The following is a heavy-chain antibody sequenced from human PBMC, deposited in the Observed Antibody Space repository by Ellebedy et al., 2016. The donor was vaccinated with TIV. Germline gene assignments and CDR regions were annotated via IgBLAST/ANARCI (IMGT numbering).Heavy chain of an antibody. D-gene: IGHD2-2*01. CDR1: GFTFSDYA. CDR2: ISSSGGTI. CDR3: ARDTRFIDQQHNWFDP. V-gene: IGHV3-11*01. J-gene: IGHJ5*02. Sequence: GESLKISCAASGFTFSDYAMSWIRQAPGKGLEWVSYISSSGGTIYYADSVKGRFTISGDNAKNSLYLQMNSLRAGDTAVYYCARDTRFIDQQHNWFDPWGQGTLVTVSS.